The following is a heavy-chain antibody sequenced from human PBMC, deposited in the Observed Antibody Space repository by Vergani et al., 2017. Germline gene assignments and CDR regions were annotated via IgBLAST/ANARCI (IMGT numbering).Heavy chain of an antibody. D-gene: IGHD2-15*01. Sequence: QVQLQESGPGLVKPSETLSLTCTVSADSVISTDYHWGWLRQPPGKGLEWIGSMDYSGSTSYNPSLESRISISFETPKNQFSLRLTSVTAADTAVYYCASKRGACRAAYCHSYDFWGPGTLVGVSS. J-gene: IGHJ4*02. V-gene: IGHV4-39*01. CDR2: MDYSGST. CDR1: ADSVISTDYH. CDR3: ASKRGACRAAYCHSYDF.